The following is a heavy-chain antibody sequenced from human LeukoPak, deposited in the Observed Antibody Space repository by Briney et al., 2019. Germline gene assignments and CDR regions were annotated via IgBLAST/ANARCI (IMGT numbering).Heavy chain of an antibody. CDR3: ASGYSIDFWSGYFDY. D-gene: IGHD3-3*01. CDR1: GGTFSSYA. J-gene: IGHJ4*02. V-gene: IGHV1-69*13. CDR2: IIPIFGTA. Sequence: SVNVSCKASGGTFSSYAISWVRQAPGQGLEWMGGIIPIFGTANYAQKFQGRVTITADESTSTAYMELSSLRSEDTAVYYCASGYSIDFWSGYFDYWGQGTLVTVSS.